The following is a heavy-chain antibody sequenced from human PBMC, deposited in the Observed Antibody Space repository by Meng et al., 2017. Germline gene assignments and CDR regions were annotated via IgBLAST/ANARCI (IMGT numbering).Heavy chain of an antibody. CDR3: ARAHSSGWYSFFDY. CDR2: INTKTGKP. Sequence: QVQPVKSAAEVKKPGALLKVSCKASCYSFTSYGISWVRQAPGQGLEWMGWINTKTGKPTYAQGFTGRLAFSLDTSASTAFLQINSLKAEDTAVYYCARAHSSGWYSFFDYWGQGTLVTVSS. V-gene: IGHV7-4-1*02. D-gene: IGHD6-19*01. J-gene: IGHJ4*02. CDR1: CYSFTSYG.